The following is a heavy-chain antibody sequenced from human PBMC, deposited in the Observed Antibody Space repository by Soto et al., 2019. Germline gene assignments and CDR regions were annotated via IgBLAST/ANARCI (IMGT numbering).Heavy chain of an antibody. V-gene: IGHV3-11*01. CDR2: ISSRGDIM. Sequence: QVQLVESGGGLVKPGGSLRLSCAASGLTFSDYYMSWVRQAPGKGLEYVSYISSRGDIMYYADSVKGRFTISRANTRNSLFLHMNSQRAEDTAVYYCGRYARPPELGGQGTLVTVSS. D-gene: IGHD2-8*01. CDR1: GLTFSDYY. J-gene: IGHJ4*02. CDR3: GRYARPPEL.